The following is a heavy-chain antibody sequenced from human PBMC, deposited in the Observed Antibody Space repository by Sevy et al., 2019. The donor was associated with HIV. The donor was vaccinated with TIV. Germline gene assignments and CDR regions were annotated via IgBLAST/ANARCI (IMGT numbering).Heavy chain of an antibody. CDR3: ARDVIEYNIVTGSPHGDYFDY. J-gene: IGHJ4*02. D-gene: IGHD3-9*01. CDR2: ISSSGTTI. CDR1: GFTFSSYE. Sequence: GGCLRLSCAASGFTFSSYEMNWVRQAPGKGLEWISYISSSGTTIYYADSVKGRFTISRDNAKNSLYLQMNSLRAEDTAVYYCARDVIEYNIVTGSPHGDYFDYWGQGTLVTVSS. V-gene: IGHV3-48*03.